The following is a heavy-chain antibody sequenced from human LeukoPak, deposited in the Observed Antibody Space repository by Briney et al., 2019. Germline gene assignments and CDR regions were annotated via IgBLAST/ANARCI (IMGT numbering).Heavy chain of an antibody. Sequence: KPGGSLRLSCAASGFTFSSSAMTWVRQAPGKGLEWIGSIYYSGSTYYNPSLKSRVTISVDTSKNQFSLKLSSVTAADTAVYYCARQGDGYNWSNFDYWGQGTLVTVSS. J-gene: IGHJ4*02. CDR2: IYYSGST. CDR1: GFTFSSSA. D-gene: IGHD5-24*01. CDR3: ARQGDGYNWSNFDY. V-gene: IGHV4-39*01.